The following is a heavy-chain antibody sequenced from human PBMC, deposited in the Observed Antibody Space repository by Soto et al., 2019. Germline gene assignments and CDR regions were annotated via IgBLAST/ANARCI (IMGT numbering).Heavy chain of an antibody. CDR3: AKDYSTWCMDV. V-gene: IGHV3-30*18. J-gene: IGHJ6*02. D-gene: IGHD6-13*01. Sequence: GGSLRLSCAASGFTFRSYGMHWVRQAPGKGLEWVAVISNDGSNKYYADSVKGRFTISGDTSKNTLYLQMNSLRAEDTAVYYCAKDYSTWCMDVWGQGTTVTVSS. CDR1: GFTFRSYG. CDR2: ISNDGSNK.